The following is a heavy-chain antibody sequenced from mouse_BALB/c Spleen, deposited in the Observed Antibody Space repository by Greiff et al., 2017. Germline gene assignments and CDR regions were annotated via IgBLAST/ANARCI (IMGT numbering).Heavy chain of an antibody. CDR3: ARYEGPGAWFAY. D-gene: IGHD2-12*01. CDR1: GFSLTSYG. J-gene: IGHJ3*01. Sequence: VMLVESGPGLVAPSQSLSITCTVSGFSLTSYGVHWVRQPPGKGLEWLGVIWAGGSTNYNSALMSRLSISKDNSKSQVFLKMNSLQTDDTAMYYCARYEGPGAWFAYWGQGTLVTVSA. V-gene: IGHV2-9*02. CDR2: IWAGGST.